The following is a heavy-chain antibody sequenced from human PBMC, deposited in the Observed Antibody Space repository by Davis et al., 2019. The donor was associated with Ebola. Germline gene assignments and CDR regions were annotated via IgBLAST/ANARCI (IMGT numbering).Heavy chain of an antibody. J-gene: IGHJ4*02. CDR3: ARSPNYYDSSGYYVPFDY. CDR2: IYYSGST. CDR1: GGSISSGGYY. V-gene: IGHV4-31*03. Sequence: LRLSCTVSGGSISSGGYYWSWIRQHPGKGLEWIGYIYYSGSTYYNPSLKSRVTISVDTSKNQFSLKLSSVTAADAAVYYCARSPNYYDSSGYYVPFDYWGQGTLVTVSS. D-gene: IGHD3-22*01.